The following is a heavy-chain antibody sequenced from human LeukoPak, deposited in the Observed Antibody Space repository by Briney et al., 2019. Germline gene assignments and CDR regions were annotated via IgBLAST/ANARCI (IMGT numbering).Heavy chain of an antibody. CDR1: GGSISSSSYY. V-gene: IGHV4-39*01. D-gene: IGHD1-1*01. J-gene: IGHJ3*02. Sequence: SETLSLTCTVSGGSISSSSYYWGWIRQPPGKGLEWIGSIYYSGSTYYNPSLKSRVTISVDTSKNQFSLKLSSVTAADTAVYYCGRLNWNDGAFDIWGQGTMVTVSS. CDR2: IYYSGST. CDR3: GRLNWNDGAFDI.